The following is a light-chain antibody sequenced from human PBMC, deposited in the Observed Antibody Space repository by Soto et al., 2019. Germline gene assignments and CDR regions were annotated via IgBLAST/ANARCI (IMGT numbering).Light chain of an antibody. CDR3: QQSSEATWT. J-gene: IGKJ1*01. Sequence: DIQMTQSPSSLSASVGDRVTITCRASQSISSYLNWYQQKPGKAPKLLIYAASSLRSGVPSRFSGSGSGTDFTLTISSLQPEDFATYYCQQSSEATWTFGQGTKVDIK. V-gene: IGKV1-39*01. CDR1: QSISSY. CDR2: AAS.